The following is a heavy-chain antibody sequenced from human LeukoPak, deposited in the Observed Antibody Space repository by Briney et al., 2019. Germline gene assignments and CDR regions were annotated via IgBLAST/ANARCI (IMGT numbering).Heavy chain of an antibody. CDR1: GYTFTSYG. CDR2: ISAYNGNT. D-gene: IGHD4-17*01. Sequence: ASVKVSCKASGYTFTSYGISWVRQAPGQGLEWMGWISAYNGNTNYAQKLQGRLTMTTDTSTSTAYMELRGLRSDDTAVYYCARASWSQPFICDYASQCMDVWGQGTTVTVSS. J-gene: IGHJ6*02. V-gene: IGHV1-18*01. CDR3: ARASWSQPFICDYASQCMDV.